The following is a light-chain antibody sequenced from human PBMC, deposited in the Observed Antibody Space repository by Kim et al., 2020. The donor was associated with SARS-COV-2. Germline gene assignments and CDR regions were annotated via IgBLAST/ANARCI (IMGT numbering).Light chain of an antibody. CDR1: NIGSKS. J-gene: IGLJ3*02. CDR3: QVWDSTSDHPRV. Sequence: PRKTARITCGGNNIGSKSVHWYQQKPGQAPVLVIYYDIDRPSGIPERFSGSNAGNTATLTISRVEAGDEADYYCQVWDSTSDHPRVFGGGTQLTVL. V-gene: IGLV3-21*04. CDR2: YDI.